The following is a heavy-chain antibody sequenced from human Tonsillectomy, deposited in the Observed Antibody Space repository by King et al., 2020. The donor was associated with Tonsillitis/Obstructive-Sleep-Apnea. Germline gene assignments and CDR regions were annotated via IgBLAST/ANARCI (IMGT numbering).Heavy chain of an antibody. CDR3: ARCYCSSTSCSPRFDP. CDR2: INHSGST. V-gene: IGHV4-34*01. CDR1: GGSFSGYY. J-gene: IGHJ5*02. Sequence: VQLQQGGPGLLKPSETLSLTCAVYGGSFSGYYWSWIRQPPGKGLEWIGEINHSGSTNYNPSLKSRVTISVDTSKNQFSLKLSSVTAADTAVYYCARCYCSSTSCSPRFDPWGQGTLVTVSS. D-gene: IGHD2-2*01.